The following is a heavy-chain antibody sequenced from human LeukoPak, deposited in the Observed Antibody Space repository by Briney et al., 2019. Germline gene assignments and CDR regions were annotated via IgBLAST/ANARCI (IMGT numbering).Heavy chain of an antibody. CDR3: ARGLYCSGGSCGGMDV. D-gene: IGHD2-15*01. V-gene: IGHV3-30-3*01. CDR2: ISYDGSNK. J-gene: IGHJ6*02. Sequence: PGRSLRLSCAASGFTFSSYAMNWVRQAPGKGLEWVAVISYDGSNKYYADSVKGRLTISRDNSKNTLYLQMSSLRAEDTALYYCARGLYCSGGSCGGMDVWGLGTTVTVSS. CDR1: GFTFSSYA.